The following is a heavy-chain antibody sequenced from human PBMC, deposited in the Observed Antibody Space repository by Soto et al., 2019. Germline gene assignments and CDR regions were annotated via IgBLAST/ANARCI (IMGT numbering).Heavy chain of an antibody. CDR1: GGAIRSPDW. J-gene: IGHJ5*02. Sequence: SETLSLTCGVSGGAIRSPDWWTWVRQPPGKGLEWIGEIFQSGSTNYTPSLESRVTISVDKSKNQFSLTLTSVTAAHTPVYFCARGRGRYRSGWYRLGAWGQGGGVTVPS. D-gene: IGHD6-19*01. CDR2: IFQSGST. V-gene: IGHV4-4*02. CDR3: ARGRGRYRSGWYRLGA.